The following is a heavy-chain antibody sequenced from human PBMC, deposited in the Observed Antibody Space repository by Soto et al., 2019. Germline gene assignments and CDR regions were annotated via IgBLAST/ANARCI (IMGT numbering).Heavy chain of an antibody. Sequence: GGSLRLSCAASGFTFSSYWMSWVRQAPGKGLEWVANIKQDGSEEYYVDSVKGRFTISRDTANNSLYLQMNSLRADDTAVYYCARGGVIVDIWGQGTMVNVSS. CDR1: GFTFSSYW. V-gene: IGHV3-7*01. CDR2: IKQDGSEE. CDR3: ARGGVIVDI. D-gene: IGHD2-8*01. J-gene: IGHJ3*02.